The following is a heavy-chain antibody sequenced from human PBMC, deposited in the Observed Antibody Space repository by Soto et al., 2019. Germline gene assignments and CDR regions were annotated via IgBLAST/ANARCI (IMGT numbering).Heavy chain of an antibody. Sequence: EVQLLESGGGLVQPGGSLRLSCAASGFTFSTYAMGWVRQAPGKGLEWVSAISGSGGSTYYADSVKGRFTISRDNSKNTLNLQMNSLRAEDTALYYCAKKRGCSSTSCYVDYWGQGTLVTVSS. V-gene: IGHV3-23*01. CDR1: GFTFSTYA. CDR2: ISGSGGST. CDR3: AKKRGCSSTSCYVDY. J-gene: IGHJ4*02. D-gene: IGHD2-2*01.